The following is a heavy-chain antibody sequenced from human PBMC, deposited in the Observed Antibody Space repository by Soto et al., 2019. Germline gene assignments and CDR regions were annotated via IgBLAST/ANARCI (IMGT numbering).Heavy chain of an antibody. CDR3: ARDSGRFNY. V-gene: IGHV3-7*01. Sequence: GGSLRLSWAASGFTFSTYWMSWVRQAPGKGLEWVANIQQDGSEKYYVDSVKGRFTISRDNAKNSLYLQMNSLRAEDTAVYYCARDSGRFNYWGQGTLVTVSS. D-gene: IGHD2-15*01. CDR1: GFTFSTYW. CDR2: IQQDGSEK. J-gene: IGHJ4*02.